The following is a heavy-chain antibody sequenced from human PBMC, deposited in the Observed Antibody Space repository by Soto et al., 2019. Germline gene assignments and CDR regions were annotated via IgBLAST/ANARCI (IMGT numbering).Heavy chain of an antibody. CDR3: ARHVSAYYGSGSYSVYYYYGMDV. Sequence: SETLSLTCAVYGGSFSGYYWSRIRQPPGKGLEWIGEINHSGSTNYNPSLKSRVTISVDTSKNQFSLKLSSVTAADTAVYYCARHVSAYYGSGSYSVYYYYGMDVWGQGTTVTVSS. J-gene: IGHJ6*02. V-gene: IGHV4-34*01. CDR2: INHSGST. CDR1: GGSFSGYY. D-gene: IGHD3-10*01.